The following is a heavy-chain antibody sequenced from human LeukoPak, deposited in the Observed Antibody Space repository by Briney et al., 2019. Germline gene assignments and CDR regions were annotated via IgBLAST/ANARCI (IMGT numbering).Heavy chain of an antibody. D-gene: IGHD3-22*01. CDR3: ARVSDSSGYYPHYFDY. CDR2: INHSGST. V-gene: IGHV4-34*01. J-gene: IGHJ4*02. Sequence: SETLSLTCAVYGGSFSGYYWSWIRQPPGKGLEWIGEINHSGSTNYNPSLKSRVTISVDTSKNQFSLKLSSVTAADTAVYCCARVSDSSGYYPHYFDYWGQGTLVTVSS. CDR1: GGSFSGYY.